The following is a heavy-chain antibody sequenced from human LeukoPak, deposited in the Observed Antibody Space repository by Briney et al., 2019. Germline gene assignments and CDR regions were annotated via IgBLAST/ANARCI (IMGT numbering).Heavy chain of an antibody. J-gene: IGHJ6*04. V-gene: IGHV4-4*02. D-gene: IGHD3-10*01. CDR2: IYHSGST. Sequence: SGTLSLTCAVSGGSISSSNWWSWVRQPPGEGLEWIGEIYHSGSTNYNPSLKSRVTISVDKSKNQFSLKLSSVTAADTAVYYCARDFMVRGVISYYYGMDVWGKGTTVTVSS. CDR3: ARDFMVRGVISYYYGMDV. CDR1: GGSISSSNW.